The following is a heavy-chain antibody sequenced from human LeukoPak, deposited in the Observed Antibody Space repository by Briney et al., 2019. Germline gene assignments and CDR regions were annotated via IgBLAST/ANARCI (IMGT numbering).Heavy chain of an antibody. D-gene: IGHD6-13*01. Sequence: GESPKTSRKGSGYSFTSYWIGWVRQMPGKGLAGMGIIYPGDSDTRYSPSFQGQVTISADKSISTAYLQWSSLKASDTAMYYCARLYRSWYGEIDYWGQGTLVTVSS. CDR1: GYSFTSYW. CDR3: ARLYRSWYGEIDY. J-gene: IGHJ4*02. CDR2: IYPGDSDT. V-gene: IGHV5-51*01.